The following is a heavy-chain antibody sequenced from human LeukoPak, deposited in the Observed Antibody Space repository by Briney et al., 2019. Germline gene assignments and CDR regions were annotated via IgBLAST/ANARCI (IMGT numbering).Heavy chain of an antibody. V-gene: IGHV5-51*01. CDR1: GYSFTSYW. CDR2: IYPGDSDT. CDR3: ARRPSSGYYGSHFDY. Sequence: GESLKISCKGSGYSFTSYWIGWVRQMPGKGLEWVGIIYPGDSDTRYSPSFQGQVTISAEKSISTAYLQWNSLKTSDTAMYYCARRPSSGYYGSHFDYWGQGTLVTVSS. J-gene: IGHJ4*02. D-gene: IGHD3-22*01.